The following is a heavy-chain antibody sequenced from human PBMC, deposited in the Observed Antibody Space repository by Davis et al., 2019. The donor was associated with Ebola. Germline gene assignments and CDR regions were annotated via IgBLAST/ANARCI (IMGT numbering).Heavy chain of an antibody. CDR2: INHSGST. V-gene: IGHV4-34*01. D-gene: IGHD1-20*01. CDR1: GGSFSGYY. CDR3: ARDPITGTTGYYYYYGMDV. Sequence: MPSETLSLTCAVYGGSFSGYYWGWIRQPPGKGLEWIGEINHSGSTNYNPSLKSRVTISVDTSKNQFSLKLSSVTAADTAVYYCARDPITGTTGYYYYYGMDVWGQGTTVTVSS. J-gene: IGHJ6*02.